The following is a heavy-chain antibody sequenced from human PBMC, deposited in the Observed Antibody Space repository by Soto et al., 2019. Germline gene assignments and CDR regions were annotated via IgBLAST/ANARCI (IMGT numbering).Heavy chain of an antibody. J-gene: IGHJ6*03. CDR1: GDSVSSNSAA. CDR3: AGTTSHQWYYMDV. Sequence: QVQLQESGPGLVKPSQTLSLTCAISGDSVSSNSAAWNWIRLSPSRGLEWLARTYSRSRWYNDYAVSVRSRITVNPATSKTQFSLHLTSVTPEYTAVYYCAGTTSHQWYYMDVWGKGTTVTVSS. CDR2: TYSRSRWYN. V-gene: IGHV6-1*01. D-gene: IGHD1-7*01.